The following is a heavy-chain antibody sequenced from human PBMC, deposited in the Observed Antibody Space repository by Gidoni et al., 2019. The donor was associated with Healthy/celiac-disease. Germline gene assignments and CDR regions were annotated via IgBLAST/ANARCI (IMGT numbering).Heavy chain of an antibody. D-gene: IGHD3-9*01. Sequence: QVQLVESGGGVVQPGRSMRLSCAASGFTFSSHVMHWVPQARGKGLEWVAVIWYDGSNKYYAASVKGRFTISRDNSKNTLYLQRNSLRAEDTAVYYCARDPEYYDILTGYPRYYYYYGMDVWGQGTTVTVSS. CDR3: ARDPEYYDILTGYPRYYYYYGMDV. CDR1: GFTFSSHV. CDR2: IWYDGSNK. J-gene: IGHJ6*02. V-gene: IGHV3-33*08.